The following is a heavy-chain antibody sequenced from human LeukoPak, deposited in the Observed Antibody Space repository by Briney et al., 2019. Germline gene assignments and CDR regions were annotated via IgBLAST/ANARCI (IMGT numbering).Heavy chain of an antibody. V-gene: IGHV3-21*01. D-gene: IGHD3-22*01. CDR1: GFTFSSYS. CDR3: ARDYYDSSGPGDFDY. CDR2: ISSSSSYI. J-gene: IGHJ4*02. Sequence: GGSLRLSCAASGFTFSSYSMNWVRQAPGKGLEWVSSISSSSSYIYYADSVKGRFTISRDNAKNSLYLQMNSLRAEDTAVYYCARDYYDSSGPGDFDYWGQGTLVTVSS.